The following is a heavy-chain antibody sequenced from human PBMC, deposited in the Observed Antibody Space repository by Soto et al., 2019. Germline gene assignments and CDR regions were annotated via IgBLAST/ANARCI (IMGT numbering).Heavy chain of an antibody. CDR3: ARMETFGSLNWFDP. V-gene: IGHV1-8*01. Sequence: ASVKVSCKASGYSFTNNDVSWVRQATGQGLEWMGWMNPGSGDTGYAQKFQGRVTMTRDISIATAYMELSSLRSDDTAIYYCARMETFGSLNWFDPWGLGTLVTVSS. D-gene: IGHD3-16*01. J-gene: IGHJ5*02. CDR2: MNPGSGDT. CDR1: GYSFTNND.